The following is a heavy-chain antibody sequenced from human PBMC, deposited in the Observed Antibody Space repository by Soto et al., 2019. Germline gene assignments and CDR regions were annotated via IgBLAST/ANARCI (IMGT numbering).Heavy chain of an antibody. CDR1: GFTFNYYW. CDR3: ARGDKGGFDL. D-gene: IGHD2-21*02. Sequence: PGGSLRLSCAASGFTFNYYWMHWVRQAPGQGLVWVSHIHSDGSSTTYADSVKGRFTISRDNAKNTLYLQMNSLRAEDTAVYYCARGDKGGFDLWGQGTTVTVPS. J-gene: IGHJ3*01. CDR2: IHSDGSST. V-gene: IGHV3-74*01.